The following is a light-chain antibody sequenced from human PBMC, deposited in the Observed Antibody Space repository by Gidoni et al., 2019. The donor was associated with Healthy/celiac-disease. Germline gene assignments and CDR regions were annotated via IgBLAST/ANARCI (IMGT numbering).Light chain of an antibody. CDR3: QQRSNWPLIT. V-gene: IGKV3-11*01. J-gene: IGKJ5*01. Sequence: EIVLTQSPATLSFSPGERATLSCRASQSVSSYLAWYQQKPGQAPRLLIYYASNRATGIPARFSGSGSGTDFTLTISSLEPEDFAVYYCQQRSNWPLITFGQGTRLEIK. CDR2: YAS. CDR1: QSVSSY.